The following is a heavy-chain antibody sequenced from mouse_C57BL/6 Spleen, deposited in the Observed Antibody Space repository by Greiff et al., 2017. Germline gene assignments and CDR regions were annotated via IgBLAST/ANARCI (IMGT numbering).Heavy chain of an antibody. D-gene: IGHD4-1*01. CDR2: IDPSDSET. CDR1: GYTFTSYW. J-gene: IGHJ2*01. Sequence: QVQLQQPGAELVRPGSSVKLSCKASGYTFTSYWMHWVKQRPIQGLEWIGNIDPSDSETHYNQKFKDKTTLTVDKSSSTAYMQLSSLTSEDSAVYYGARKGDWVFDYWGQGTTLTVSS. V-gene: IGHV1-52*01. CDR3: ARKGDWVFDY.